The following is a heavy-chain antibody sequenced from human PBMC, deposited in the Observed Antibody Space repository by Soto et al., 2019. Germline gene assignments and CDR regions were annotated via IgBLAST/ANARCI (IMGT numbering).Heavy chain of an antibody. D-gene: IGHD3-22*01. CDR1: GGSFSGYY. V-gene: IGHV4-34*01. Sequence: PSETLSLTCAVYGGSFSGYYWSWIRQPPGKGLEWIGEINHSGSTNYNPSLKSRVTISVDTSKNQFSLKLSSVTAADTAVYYRARGPPVTRITMISPYTFDIWGQGTMVTVSS. J-gene: IGHJ3*02. CDR2: INHSGST. CDR3: ARGPPVTRITMISPYTFDI.